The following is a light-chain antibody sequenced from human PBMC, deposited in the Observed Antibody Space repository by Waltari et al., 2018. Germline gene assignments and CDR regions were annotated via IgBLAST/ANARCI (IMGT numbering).Light chain of an antibody. CDR3: QQRSNWPLT. J-gene: IGKJ4*01. CDR2: DTS. CDR1: QSVRNF. V-gene: IGKV3-11*01. Sequence: DTVLTQSPATLSLSPGARATLPCRASQSVRNFLAWYQQKPGQAPRLLIYDTSNRATGIPARFSGSGFGTDVTLTISSLDPEDFAVYYCQQRSNWPLTFGVGTKVEIK.